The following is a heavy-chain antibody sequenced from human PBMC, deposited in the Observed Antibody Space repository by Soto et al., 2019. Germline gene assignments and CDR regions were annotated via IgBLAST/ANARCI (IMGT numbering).Heavy chain of an antibody. Sequence: ASVKVSCKASGGTFSSYAISWVRQAPGQGLEWMGGIIPIFGTANYAQKFQGRVMITADESTSTAYMELSSLRSEDTAVYYCASSVAKYYYYGMDVWGQGTTVTVSS. CDR3: ASSVAKYYYYGMDV. V-gene: IGHV1-69*13. CDR2: IIPIFGTA. D-gene: IGHD5-12*01. CDR1: GGTFSSYA. J-gene: IGHJ6*02.